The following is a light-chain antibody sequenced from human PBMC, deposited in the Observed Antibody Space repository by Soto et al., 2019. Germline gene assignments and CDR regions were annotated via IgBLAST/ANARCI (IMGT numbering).Light chain of an antibody. CDR2: AAS. CDR3: HQTYANPWT. Sequence: DIQLTQSPSLLSASIGDRVTITCRASQSISSYLNWYQQKPGKAPKLLIHAASTLQSGVPSTFSGSGYGTDFALTISSLQPEDIATYYCHQTYANPWTFAQGTKVDIK. CDR1: QSISSY. J-gene: IGKJ1*01. V-gene: IGKV1-39*01.